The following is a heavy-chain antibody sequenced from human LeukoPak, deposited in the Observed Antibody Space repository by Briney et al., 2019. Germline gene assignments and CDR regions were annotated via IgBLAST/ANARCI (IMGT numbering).Heavy chain of an antibody. V-gene: IGHV3-30-3*01. J-gene: IGHJ4*02. CDR2: ISYDGSNK. Sequence: QTGGSLRLSCAASGFSFSDYAMHWVRQAPGKGLEWVAVISYDGSNKYYADSVKGRFTISRDNAKNTQHLEMNSLRAEDTAVYYCARDRIATIIRGVIIRPGGYFDYWGQGTLVTVSS. CDR3: ARDRIATIIRGVIIRPGGYFDY. D-gene: IGHD3-10*01. CDR1: GFSFSDYA.